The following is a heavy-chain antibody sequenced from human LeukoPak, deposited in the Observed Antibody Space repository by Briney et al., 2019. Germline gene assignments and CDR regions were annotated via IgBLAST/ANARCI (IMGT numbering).Heavy chain of an antibody. D-gene: IGHD6-13*01. CDR2: IYHSGST. CDR1: GYSISSGYY. CDR3: ARATVAAAAPGGY. J-gene: IGHJ4*02. V-gene: IGHV4-38-2*02. Sequence: SETLSLTCTVSGYSISSGYYWGWIRQPPGKGLEWIGSIYHSGSTYYNPSLKSRVTISVDTSKSQSSLKLSSVTAADTAVYYCARATVAAAAPGGYWGQGTLVTVSS.